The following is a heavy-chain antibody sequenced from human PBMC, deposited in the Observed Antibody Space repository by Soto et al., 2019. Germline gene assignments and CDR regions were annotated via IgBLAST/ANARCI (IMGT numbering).Heavy chain of an antibody. V-gene: IGHV1-69*04. D-gene: IGHD3-22*01. J-gene: IGHJ4*02. CDR2: IIPILGIA. Sequence: SVKVSCKASGYTFTSYYMHWVRQAPGQGLEWMGRIIPILGIANYAQKFQGRVTITADKSTSTAYMELSSLRSEDTAVYYCARGPHYYYDSSGYYHFDYWGQGTLVTVSS. CDR3: ARGPHYYYDSSGYYHFDY. CDR1: GYTFTSYY.